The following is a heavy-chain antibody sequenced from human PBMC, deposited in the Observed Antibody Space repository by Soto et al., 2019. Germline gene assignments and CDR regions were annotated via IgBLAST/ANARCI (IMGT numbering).Heavy chain of an antibody. J-gene: IGHJ5*02. CDR2: MHYSGST. CDR3: ARPGYSSSWYWFDP. D-gene: IGHD6-13*01. Sequence: PSETLSLTCTVSGVSFRSSDYYWGWIRQPPNKGLEWIGSMHYSGSTFYNPSLKSRVTISLDTSKNQFSLKLTSVTAADTAVYYCARPGYSSSWYWFDPWGQGTLVTVSS. CDR1: GVSFRSSDYY. V-gene: IGHV4-39*01.